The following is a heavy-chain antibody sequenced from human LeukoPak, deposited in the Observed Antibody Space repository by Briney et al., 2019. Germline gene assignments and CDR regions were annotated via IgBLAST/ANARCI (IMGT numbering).Heavy chain of an antibody. Sequence: PGGSLRLSCAASGFTLSSHAVSWVRQAPGKGLEWVSAIIDTGDTYYADSVKGRFTISKDNSKNTLYLQMNSLRAEDTAVYYCAKRTYSSSGAFDYWGQGTLVTVSS. V-gene: IGHV3-23*01. CDR1: GFTLSSHA. CDR2: IIDTGDT. D-gene: IGHD6-6*01. CDR3: AKRTYSSSGAFDY. J-gene: IGHJ4*02.